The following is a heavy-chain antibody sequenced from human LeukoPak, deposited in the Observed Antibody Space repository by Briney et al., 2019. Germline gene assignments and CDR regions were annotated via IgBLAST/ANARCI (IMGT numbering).Heavy chain of an antibody. J-gene: IGHJ4*02. CDR3: ARGKQQLVYDYFDY. D-gene: IGHD6-13*01. CDR1: GGFISSGDYY. V-gene: IGHV4-30-4*08. CDR2: IYYSGST. Sequence: SETLSLTCTVSGGFISSGDYYWSWIRQPPGKGLEWIGYIYYSGSTYYNPSLKSRVTISVDTSKNQFSLKLSSVTAADTAVYYCARGKQQLVYDYFDYWGQGTLVTVSS.